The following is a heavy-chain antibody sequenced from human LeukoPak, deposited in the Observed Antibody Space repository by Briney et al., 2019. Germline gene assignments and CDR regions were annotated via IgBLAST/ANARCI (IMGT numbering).Heavy chain of an antibody. Sequence: GGSLRLSCAASGFTFSRYSMTWVRQAPGKGLEWISFISSSRSTTYYADSVKGRCTISRDNGKNSMYLQMHSLRAEDTAVYYCVRAEVGATLKYYYYYMDVWGKGTTVTVSS. D-gene: IGHD1-26*01. V-gene: IGHV3-48*01. J-gene: IGHJ6*03. CDR2: ISSSRSTT. CDR3: VRAEVGATLKYYYYYMDV. CDR1: GFTFSRYS.